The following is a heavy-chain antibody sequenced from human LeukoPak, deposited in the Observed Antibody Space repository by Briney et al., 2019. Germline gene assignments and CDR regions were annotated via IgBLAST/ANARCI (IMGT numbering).Heavy chain of an antibody. Sequence: GGSLRLSCAASGFTFSSYEMNWVRQAPGKGLEWVSYISIRGSTIYYADSVKGRFTISRDNARNSLYLQMNSLRAEDTAAYYCARGGYSSGWYYHFDYWGQGTLVTVSS. CDR3: ARGGYSSGWYYHFDY. CDR1: GFTFSSYE. D-gene: IGHD6-19*01. CDR2: ISIRGSTI. V-gene: IGHV3-48*03. J-gene: IGHJ4*02.